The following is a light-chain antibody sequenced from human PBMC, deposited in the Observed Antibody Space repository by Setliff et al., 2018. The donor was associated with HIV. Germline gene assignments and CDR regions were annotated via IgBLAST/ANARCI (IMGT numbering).Light chain of an antibody. CDR2: DVS. CDR3: SSYTSSTPLYV. CDR1: DVGGYKY. V-gene: IGLV2-14*03. Sequence: QSALTQPASVSGSPGQSITISCSDVGGYKYVSWYQQHPGKAPKLMIYDVSNQPSGVSNRFSGSKSGNMASLTISGLQAEDEADYYCSSYTSSTPLYVFGTGTKVTVL. J-gene: IGLJ1*01.